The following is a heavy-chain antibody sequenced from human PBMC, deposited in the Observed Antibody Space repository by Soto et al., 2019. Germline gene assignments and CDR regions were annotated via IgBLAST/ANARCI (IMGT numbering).Heavy chain of an antibody. V-gene: IGHV3-11*06. CDR3: VKDGSSGWYYYGMDV. J-gene: IGHJ6*02. CDR2: ISSSSSYT. Sequence: LRLSCAASGFTFSDYYMSWIRQAPGKGLEWVSYISSSSSYTNYADSVKGRFTISRDNAKNSLYLQMSSLRAEDTAVYYCVKDGSSGWYYYGMDVWGQGTTVTVSS. D-gene: IGHD6-19*01. CDR1: GFTFSDYY.